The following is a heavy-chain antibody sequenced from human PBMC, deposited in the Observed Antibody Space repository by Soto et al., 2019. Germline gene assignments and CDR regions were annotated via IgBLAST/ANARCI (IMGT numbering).Heavy chain of an antibody. J-gene: IGHJ6*02. CDR1: GYSFTSYW. V-gene: IGHV5-51*01. Sequence: PGESLKISCKGSGYSFTSYWIGCVRQMPGKGLEWMGIIYPGDSDTRYSPSFQGQVSISADKSISTAYLQWSSLKASDTAMYYCARHGSYYDFWSGYYRLRDYYYGMEVWGQGTTVTVSS. D-gene: IGHD3-3*01. CDR2: IYPGDSDT. CDR3: ARHGSYYDFWSGYYRLRDYYYGMEV.